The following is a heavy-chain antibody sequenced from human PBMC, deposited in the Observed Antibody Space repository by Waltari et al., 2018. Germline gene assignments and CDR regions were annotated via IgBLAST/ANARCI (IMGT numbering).Heavy chain of an antibody. Sequence: QVQLVQSGAEVKKPGASVKVSCKASGYTFTSYDINWVRQATGQGLEWMGWMNPNSGNTGYEQKFQGRVTMTRNTSISTAYMELSSLRSEDTAVYYCARRAMVRAYFDYWGQGTLVTVSS. CDR2: MNPNSGNT. D-gene: IGHD3-10*01. J-gene: IGHJ4*02. CDR1: GYTFTSYD. CDR3: ARRAMVRAYFDY. V-gene: IGHV1-8*01.